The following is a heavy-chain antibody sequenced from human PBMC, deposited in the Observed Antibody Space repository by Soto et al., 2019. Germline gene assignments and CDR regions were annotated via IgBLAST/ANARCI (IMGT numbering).Heavy chain of an antibody. Sequence: SWIIKKQGKGLEWVSSLSASSDNTYYADSVKGRFTISRDNSKNTLYLQMNSLRAEDTAVYYCAKDDSNRNPLSVSDYLGHRTLVP. V-gene: IGHV3-23*01. D-gene: IGHD5-18*01. CDR2: LSASSDNT. J-gene: IGHJ4*01. CDR3: AKDDSNRNPLSVSDY.